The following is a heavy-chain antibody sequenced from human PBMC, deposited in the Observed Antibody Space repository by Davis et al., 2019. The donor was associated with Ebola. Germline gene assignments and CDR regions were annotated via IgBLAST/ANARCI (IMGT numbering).Heavy chain of an antibody. Sequence: SETLSLTCSVSGGSISSGTYYWGWVRQPAGKGLEWIGRIHSSSTNYNPSLRSRVTMSEDASKNQFSLKLSSVTAFDSAIYYCARAVGPCSTSSCLTWFGPWGQGIVVTVSS. CDR3: ARAVGPCSTSSCLTWFGP. CDR1: GGSISSGTYY. J-gene: IGHJ5*02. D-gene: IGHD2-2*01. V-gene: IGHV4-61*02. CDR2: IHSSST.